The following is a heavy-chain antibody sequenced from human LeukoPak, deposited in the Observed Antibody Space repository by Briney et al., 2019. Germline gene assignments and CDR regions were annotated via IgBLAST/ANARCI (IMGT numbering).Heavy chain of an antibody. CDR3: TTGHTGEFMEGYFDY. D-gene: IGHD3-10*01. J-gene: IGHJ4*02. Sequence: GGSLRLSCAASGFTFSNAWMSWVRQAPGKGLEWVGLIKSKTDGGTTDYAAPVKGRFTISRDDSKNTLYLQMNSLKTEDTAVYYCTTGHTGEFMEGYFDYWGQGTLVTVSS. CDR2: IKSKTDGGTT. V-gene: IGHV3-15*01. CDR1: GFTFSNAW.